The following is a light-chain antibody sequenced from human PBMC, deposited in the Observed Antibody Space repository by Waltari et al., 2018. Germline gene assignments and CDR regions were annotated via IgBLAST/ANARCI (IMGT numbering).Light chain of an antibody. Sequence: EIVLTQSPGTLSLSPGERATLSCRASQSVSRTLAWYQQKPGQAPRLLIYDASSRATGIPVRFSGSGSGTDFSLTISRLEPEDFAVYYCQKYGTLPATFGRGTKVEIK. CDR3: QKYGTLPAT. J-gene: IGKJ1*01. V-gene: IGKV3-20*01. CDR1: QSVSRT. CDR2: DAS.